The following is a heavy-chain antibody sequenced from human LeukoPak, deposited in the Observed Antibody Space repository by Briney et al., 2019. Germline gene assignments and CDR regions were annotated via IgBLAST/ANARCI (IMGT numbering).Heavy chain of an antibody. CDR2: ISSSSSYI. J-gene: IGHJ4*02. CDR1: GFTFSSYR. D-gene: IGHD6-19*01. V-gene: IGHV3-21*01. Sequence: NPGGSLRLSCAASGFTFSSYRMNWVRQAPGKGLEWVSSISSSSSYIYYADSVKGRFTISRDNAKNSLYLQMNSLRAEDTAVYYCARDDQLAQWLVRGGWVDYLGLGTLVTVSS. CDR3: ARDDQLAQWLVRGGWVDY.